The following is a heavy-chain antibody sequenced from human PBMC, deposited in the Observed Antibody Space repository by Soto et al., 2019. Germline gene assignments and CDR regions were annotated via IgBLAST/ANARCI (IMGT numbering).Heavy chain of an antibody. V-gene: IGHV1-3*04. J-gene: IGHJ5*01. CDR1: GYTFTDNA. D-gene: IGHD2-8*02. CDR3: ARVVGYGGCDS. CDR2: INTGNGNT. Sequence: QVHLVQSGAEVKKPGASVKVSCKASGYTFTDNAMHWVRQAPGQRLEWMGWINTGNGNTKYSQKFQGRVTFTRDTSASTAYIELSSLTSEDTAVYYCARVVGYGGCDSWGQGTLVTVSS.